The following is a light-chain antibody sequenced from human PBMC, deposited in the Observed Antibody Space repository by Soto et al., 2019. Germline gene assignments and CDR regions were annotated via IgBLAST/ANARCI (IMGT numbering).Light chain of an antibody. J-gene: IGLJ1*01. V-gene: IGLV2-23*02. CDR3: CSYGGSYV. CDR1: SSDVGSYKL. Sequence: QSALTQPASVSGSPGQSITISCTGTSSDVGSYKLVSWYQQHPGKAPKGMIYEVSKRPSGVSNRFSGSKSGNTASLTISGLHAEDEADYYCCSYGGSYVFGTGTKVTVL. CDR2: EVS.